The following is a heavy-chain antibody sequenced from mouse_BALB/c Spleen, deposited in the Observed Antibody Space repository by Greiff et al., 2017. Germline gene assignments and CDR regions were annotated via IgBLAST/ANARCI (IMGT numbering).Heavy chain of an antibody. V-gene: IGHV3-2*02. CDR1: GYSITSDYA. CDR2: ISYSGST. Sequence: EVKLMESGPGLVKPSQSLSLTCTVTGYSITSDYAWNWIRQFPGNQLEWMGYISYSGSTSYNPSLKSRISITRDTSKNQFFLQLNSVTTEDTATYYCARGEDYWGQGTTLTVSS. CDR3: ARGEDY. J-gene: IGHJ2*01.